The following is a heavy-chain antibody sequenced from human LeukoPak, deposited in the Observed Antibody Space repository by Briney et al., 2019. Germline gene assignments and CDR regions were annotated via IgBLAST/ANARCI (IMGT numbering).Heavy chain of an antibody. CDR3: ARETAAGTTTITQAFDY. Sequence: ASVNVSCKASGYTFTSYYMHWVRQAPGQGLEWMGIINPSGGSTSYAQKFQGRVTMTRDTSTSTVYMELSSLRSEDTAVYYCARETAAGTTTITQAFDYWGQGTLVTVSS. CDR2: INPSGGST. CDR1: GYTFTSYY. D-gene: IGHD6-13*01. J-gene: IGHJ4*02. V-gene: IGHV1-46*03.